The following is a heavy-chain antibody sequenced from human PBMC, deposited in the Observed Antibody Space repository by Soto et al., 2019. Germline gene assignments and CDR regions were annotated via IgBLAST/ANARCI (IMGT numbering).Heavy chain of an antibody. J-gene: IGHJ4*02. CDR3: ASLRTSSGFDY. D-gene: IGHD6-19*01. V-gene: IGHV4-39*01. CDR1: GGSISSSSYY. Sequence: QLQLQESGPGLVKPSETLSLTCTVSGGSISSSSYYWGWIRQPPGKGLEWIGSIYYSGSTYYNPSLKSRVTISVDTSKNQFSLKLSSVTAADTAVYYCASLRTSSGFDYWGQGTLVTVSS. CDR2: IYYSGST.